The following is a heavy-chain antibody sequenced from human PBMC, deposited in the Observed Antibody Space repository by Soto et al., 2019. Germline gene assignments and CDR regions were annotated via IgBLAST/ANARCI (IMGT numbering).Heavy chain of an antibody. CDR1: GFTFSSYA. CDR2: ISYDGSNK. D-gene: IGHD3-16*02. V-gene: IGHV3-30-3*01. J-gene: IGHJ5*02. Sequence: QVQLVESGGGVVQPGRSLRLSCAASGFTFSSYAMHWVRQAPGKGLEWVAVISYDGSNKYYADSVKGRFTISRDNSKNTLYLQMTSLRAEETAVYYCARGRQYVWGSYRYDWFDLWGQGTLVTVSS. CDR3: ARGRQYVWGSYRYDWFDL.